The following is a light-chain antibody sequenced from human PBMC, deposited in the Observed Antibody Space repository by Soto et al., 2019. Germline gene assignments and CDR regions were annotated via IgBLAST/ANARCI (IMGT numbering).Light chain of an antibody. J-gene: IGKJ4*01. CDR1: QTISIF. CDR3: QQSHSTPT. Sequence: DIQMTQSPSTLSASVGDRVTITCRASQTISIFLNWYQQKPGKAPKLLIYGASTLQSGVPSRFVGSGSGTDFTLTISSLQPEDFATYYCQQSHSTPTFGGGTKVDIK. V-gene: IGKV1-39*01. CDR2: GAS.